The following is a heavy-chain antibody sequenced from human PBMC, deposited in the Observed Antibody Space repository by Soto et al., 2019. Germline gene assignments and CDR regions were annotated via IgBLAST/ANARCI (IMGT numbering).Heavy chain of an antibody. D-gene: IGHD5-12*01. CDR2: IYYSGST. V-gene: IGHV4-59*01. CDR3: AREGVAPYYYYGMDV. CDR1: GGSISSYY. J-gene: IGHJ6*02. Sequence: SETLSLTCTVSGGSISSYYWSWIRQPPGKGLEWIGYIYYSGSTNYNPSLKSRVTISVGTSKNQFSLKLSSVTAADTAVYYCAREGVAPYYYYGMDVWGQGTPVTVSS.